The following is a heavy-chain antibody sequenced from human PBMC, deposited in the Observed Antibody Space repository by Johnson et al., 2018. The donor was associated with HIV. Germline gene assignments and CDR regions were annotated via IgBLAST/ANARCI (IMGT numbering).Heavy chain of an antibody. V-gene: IGHV3-66*01. CDR1: GFTVSSNY. D-gene: IGHD6-6*01. CDR2: ISGSGGST. CDR3: ARGSSGSFDL. Sequence: VQLVESGGGLVQPGGSLRLSCAASGFTVSSNYMSWVRQAPGKGLEWVSVISGSGGSTYYADSVKGRFTISRDNAKNSLYLQMNSLRAEDTAVYYCARGSSGSFDLWGRGTMVTVSS. J-gene: IGHJ3*01.